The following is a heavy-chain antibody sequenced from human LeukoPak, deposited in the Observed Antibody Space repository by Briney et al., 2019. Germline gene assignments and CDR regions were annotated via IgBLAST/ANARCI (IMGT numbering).Heavy chain of an antibody. V-gene: IGHV3-30*02. D-gene: IGHD3-16*01. Sequence: GESLKISCLGSGFSFSTAGIHWVRLPPGKGLEWVTHIRFDGTNIHYLDSVKGRFTVSRDNSKNTVYLQMNNVRPEDTALYYCAKETTFAYYDTFEYWGRGAMVTVSS. CDR2: IRFDGTNI. CDR1: GFSFSTAG. CDR3: AKETTFAYYDTFEY. J-gene: IGHJ3*01.